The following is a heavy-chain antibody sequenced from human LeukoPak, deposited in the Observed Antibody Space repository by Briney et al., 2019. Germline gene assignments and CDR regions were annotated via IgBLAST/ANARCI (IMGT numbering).Heavy chain of an antibody. CDR2: IYYSGST. V-gene: IGHV4-59*01. CDR1: GGSFSGYY. J-gene: IGHJ4*02. CDR3: ARLGGYGSGSYYAGY. Sequence: SETLSLTCAVYGGSFSGYYWSWIRQPPGKGLEWIGYIYYSGSTNYNPSLKSRVTISVDTSKNQFSLKLSSVTAADTAVYYCARLGGYGSGSYYAGYWGQGTLVTVSS. D-gene: IGHD3-10*01.